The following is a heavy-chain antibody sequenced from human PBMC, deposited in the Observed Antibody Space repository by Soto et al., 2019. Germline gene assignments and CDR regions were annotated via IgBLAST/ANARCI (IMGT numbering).Heavy chain of an antibody. Sequence: GGSLRLSCAASGFTFSSYGMPWVRQAPGKGLEWVAVIWYDGSNKYYADSVKGRFTISRDNSKNTLYLQMNSLRAEDTAVYYCARDDTESANFDYWGQGTLVTVSS. CDR3: ARDDTESANFDY. CDR1: GFTFSSYG. J-gene: IGHJ4*02. CDR2: IWYDGSNK. D-gene: IGHD3-3*01. V-gene: IGHV3-33*01.